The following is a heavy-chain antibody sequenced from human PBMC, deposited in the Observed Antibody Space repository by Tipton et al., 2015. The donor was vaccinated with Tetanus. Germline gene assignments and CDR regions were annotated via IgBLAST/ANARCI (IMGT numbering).Heavy chain of an antibody. V-gene: IGHV4-30-4*01. D-gene: IGHD5-18*01. J-gene: IGHJ4*02. CDR1: GGSISSGDYY. Sequence: GLVKPSQTLSLTCTVSGGSISSGDYYWSWIRQSPGKGLEWIGHVYYSGRTYYNPPLKSRVTISADMSKNQFSLKLTSVTAADTATYYCARMGFTYGQVVYWGQGTLVTVAS. CDR2: VYYSGRT. CDR3: ARMGFTYGQVVY.